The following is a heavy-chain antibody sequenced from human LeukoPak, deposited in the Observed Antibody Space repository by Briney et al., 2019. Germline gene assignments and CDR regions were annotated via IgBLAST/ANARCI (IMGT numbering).Heavy chain of an antibody. CDR1: GYTLTELS. D-gene: IGHD5-12*01. CDR3: ATGTRWDGYSGYDY. V-gene: IGHV1-24*01. Sequence: APVKVSCKVSGYTLTELSMHWVRQAPGKGLEWMGGFDPEDGETIYAQKFQGRVTMTEDTSTDTAYMELSSLRSEDTAVYYCATGTRWDGYSGYDYWGQGTLVTVSS. CDR2: FDPEDGET. J-gene: IGHJ4*02.